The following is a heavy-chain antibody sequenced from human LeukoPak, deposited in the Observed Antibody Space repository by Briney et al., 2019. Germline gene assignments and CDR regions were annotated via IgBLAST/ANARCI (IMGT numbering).Heavy chain of an antibody. CDR1: GYTFTSYA. Sequence: ASVKVSCKASGYTFTSYAMHWVRQAPGQRLEWMGWINAGNGNTKYSQKFQGRVTITRDTSASTAYMELSSLRSEDTAVYYCARERGGGTRNWFDPWGQGTLVTVSS. J-gene: IGHJ5*02. CDR3: ARERGGGTRNWFDP. D-gene: IGHD3-16*01. CDR2: INAGNGNT. V-gene: IGHV1-3*01.